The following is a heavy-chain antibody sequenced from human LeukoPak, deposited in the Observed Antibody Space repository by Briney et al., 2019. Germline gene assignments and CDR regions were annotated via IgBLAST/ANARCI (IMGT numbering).Heavy chain of an antibody. J-gene: IGHJ6*03. V-gene: IGHV3-66*01. CDR2: IYVDGKT. Sequence: GGSLRLSCVVSAFSISNNYMSWVCQAPGTGLQWVSMIYVDGKTKYADPVKGRFTIARDSSKNLIYLHMTSLREEDTGVYHCVRDRNEYSPGYLHYYYMDVWGKGTTVTVSS. CDR3: VRDRNEYSPGYLHYYYMDV. D-gene: IGHD4-11*01. CDR1: AFSISNNY.